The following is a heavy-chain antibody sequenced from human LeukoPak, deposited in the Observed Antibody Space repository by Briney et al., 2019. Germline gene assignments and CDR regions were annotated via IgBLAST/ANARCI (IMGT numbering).Heavy chain of an antibody. V-gene: IGHV1-8*01. CDR1: GYTFTSYD. D-gene: IGHD6-13*01. CDR2: MNPNSCNT. Sequence: ASVKVSCKASGYTFTSYDINWVRQATGQGLEWMGWMNPNSCNTGYAQKFQGRVTMTRNTSISTAYMELSSLRSEDTAVYYCARGAKYSSSWFNYYYYYYMDVWGKGTTVTVSS. J-gene: IGHJ6*03. CDR3: ARGAKYSSSWFNYYYYYYMDV.